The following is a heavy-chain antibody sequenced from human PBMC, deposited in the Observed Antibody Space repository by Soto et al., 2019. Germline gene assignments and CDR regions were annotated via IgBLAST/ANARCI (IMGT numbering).Heavy chain of an antibody. Sequence: ASVKVSCKASGYTFTSYDINWVRQATGQGLEWMGWMNPNSGNTGYAQKFQGRVTMTRNTSISTAYMELSSLRSDDTALYYCARLSLGGYEAHDAFDIWGQGTMVTVSS. CDR2: MNPNSGNT. J-gene: IGHJ3*02. CDR3: ARLSLGGYEAHDAFDI. CDR1: GYTFTSYD. V-gene: IGHV1-8*01. D-gene: IGHD5-12*01.